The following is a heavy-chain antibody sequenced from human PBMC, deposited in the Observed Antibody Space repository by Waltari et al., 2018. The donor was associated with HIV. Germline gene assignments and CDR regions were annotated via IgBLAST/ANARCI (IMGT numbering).Heavy chain of an antibody. Sequence: QVQLVESGGGVVRPGRSLRLSCAASGFSVSRSGMNWVRQAPGKGLEWVGVIWHDGSKKYYAGSVKGRFTVSRDTSKNTLYLEMNRLRAEDTAVYHCARDPGTLLIAVAGAFDYWGPGIPVTVSS. J-gene: IGHJ4*02. CDR3: ARDPGTLLIAVAGAFDY. CDR2: IWHDGSKK. CDR1: GFSVSRSG. V-gene: IGHV3-33*01. D-gene: IGHD6-19*01.